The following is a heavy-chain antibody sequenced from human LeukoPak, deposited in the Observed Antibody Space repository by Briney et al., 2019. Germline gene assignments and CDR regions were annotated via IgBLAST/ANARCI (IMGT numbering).Heavy chain of an antibody. CDR1: GYTLTELS. CDR3: ATTNLRFLEWLPPDY. CDR2: FDPEDGET. V-gene: IGHV1-24*01. Sequence: ASVKVSCKVSGYTLTELSMHWVRQAPGKGLEWMGGFDPEDGETIYAQKFQGGVTMTEDTSTDTAYMELSSLRSEDTAVYYCATTNLRFLEWLPPDYWGQGTLVTVSS. D-gene: IGHD3-3*01. J-gene: IGHJ4*02.